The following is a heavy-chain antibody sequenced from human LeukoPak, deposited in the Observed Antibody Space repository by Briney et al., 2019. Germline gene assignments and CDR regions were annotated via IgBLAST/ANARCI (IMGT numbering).Heavy chain of an antibody. CDR3: AKVLGLAVAADY. D-gene: IGHD6-19*01. V-gene: IGHV3-23*01. CDR2: ISGSGGST. CDR1: GFTFSSYA. J-gene: IGHJ4*02. Sequence: PGGSLRLSCAASGFTFSSYAMSWVRQAPGKGLEWVSAISGSGGSTYYADSVKGRSTISRDNSKNTLYLQMNSLRAEDTAVYYCAKVLGLAVAADYWGQGTLVTVSS.